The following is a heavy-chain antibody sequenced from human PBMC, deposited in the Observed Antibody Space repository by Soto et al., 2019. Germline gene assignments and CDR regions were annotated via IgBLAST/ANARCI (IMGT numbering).Heavy chain of an antibody. D-gene: IGHD6-19*01. J-gene: IGHJ3*02. CDR1: GFTFSSYS. V-gene: IGHV3-48*01. CDR3: ARGGWQWLAFDAFDI. CDR2: ISSSSSTI. Sequence: EVQLVESGGGLVQPGGSLRLSCAASGFTFSSYSMNWVRQAPGKGLEWVSYISSSSSTIYYADSVKGRFTISRDNAKDSRDLQMNRLRAEDTAVYYCARGGWQWLAFDAFDIWGQGTMVTVSS.